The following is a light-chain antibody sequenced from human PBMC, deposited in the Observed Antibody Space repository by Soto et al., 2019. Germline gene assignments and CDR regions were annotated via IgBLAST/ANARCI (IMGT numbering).Light chain of an antibody. CDR3: QQRSNWPPWT. CDR2: DAS. Sequence: EIVLTQSPATLSLSPGERATLSCRASQSVSSYLAWYQQKPGQAPRLLIYDASNRATGIPARCSGSGSGRDFTLTIRSVEPEDFAVYYCQQRSNWPPWTFGQGTKVEVK. J-gene: IGKJ1*01. V-gene: IGKV3-11*02. CDR1: QSVSSY.